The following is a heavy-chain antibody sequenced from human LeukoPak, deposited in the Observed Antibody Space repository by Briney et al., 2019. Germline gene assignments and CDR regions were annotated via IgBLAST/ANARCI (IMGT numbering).Heavy chain of an antibody. J-gene: IGHJ4*02. CDR1: GFTFNNYW. V-gene: IGHV3-7*01. CDR2: IKQDGSEK. Sequence: PGGSLRLSCVASGFTFNNYWMSWVRQAPGKGLEWVANIKQDGSEKYYVDSVKGRFTISRDNAKNSLYLQMNSLRAEDTAVYYCARDSYYYDSSGYYGYWGQGTLVTVSS. D-gene: IGHD3-22*01. CDR3: ARDSYYYDSSGYYGY.